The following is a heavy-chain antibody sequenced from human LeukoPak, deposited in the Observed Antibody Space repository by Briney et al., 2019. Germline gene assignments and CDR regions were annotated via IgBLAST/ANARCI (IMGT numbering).Heavy chain of an antibody. V-gene: IGHV3-53*05. CDR3: ARGARDTKGAPIDY. CDR2: IYIAGSR. D-gene: IGHD2-8*01. Sequence: GGSLRLSCSASGFSVKTNYMAWVRQAPGKGLEWVAVIYIAGSRYHTDAVQGRFSISKDDSKNIVYLQMNSLRPDDTAIYYCARGARDTKGAPIDYWGQGSLVTISS. CDR1: GFSVKTNY. J-gene: IGHJ4*02.